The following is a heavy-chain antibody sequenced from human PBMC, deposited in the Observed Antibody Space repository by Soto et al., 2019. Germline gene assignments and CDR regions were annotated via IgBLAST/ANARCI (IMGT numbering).Heavy chain of an antibody. CDR1: GFTFSNYP. V-gene: IGHV3-64*02. CDR2: ISGNGRST. J-gene: IGHJ4*02. D-gene: IGHD3-16*01. CDR3: AREVDGGNDY. Sequence: VGSLRPSCAASGFTFSNYPMHWVRQAPGKGLEYVSAISGNGRSTYYADSVKGRFTISRDNSKNTLYLQMGSLRVEDMAVYYCAREVDGGNDYWGQGTLVTVSS.